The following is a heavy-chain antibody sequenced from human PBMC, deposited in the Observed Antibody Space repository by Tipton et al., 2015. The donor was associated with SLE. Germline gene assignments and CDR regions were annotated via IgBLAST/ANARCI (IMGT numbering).Heavy chain of an antibody. CDR3: ARGSWGWYFDL. CDR2: INHSGRT. J-gene: IGHJ2*01. CDR1: GGSVSGHY. V-gene: IGHV4-34*01. D-gene: IGHD3-16*01. Sequence: TLSLTCAVYGGSVSGHYWSWIRQPPGKGLEWIGEINHSGRTNYNPSLKSRVTISVDTSKNQFSLKLSSVTAADTAVYYCARGSWGWYFDLWGRGTLVTVSS.